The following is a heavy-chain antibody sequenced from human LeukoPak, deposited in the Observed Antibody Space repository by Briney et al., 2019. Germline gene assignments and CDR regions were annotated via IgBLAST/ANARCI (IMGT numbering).Heavy chain of an antibody. Sequence: ASVKVSCKASGYIFTGYYMHWVRQAPGQGLEWMGWINPNSGGTNYAQKFQGRVTMTRDTSISTVYMDLSRLRSDDTAVYYCARDTNDCSSTSCGFDYWGQGTLVTVSS. D-gene: IGHD2-2*01. CDR1: GYIFTGYY. V-gene: IGHV1-2*02. J-gene: IGHJ4*02. CDR3: ARDTNDCSSTSCGFDY. CDR2: INPNSGGT.